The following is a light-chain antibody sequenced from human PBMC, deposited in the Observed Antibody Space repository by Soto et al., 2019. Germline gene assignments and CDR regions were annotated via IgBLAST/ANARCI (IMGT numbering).Light chain of an antibody. CDR2: AAP. V-gene: IGKV3-20*01. CDR3: QQYGSSVTWT. J-gene: IGKJ1*01. Sequence: EVVLTQSPGTVSLSPGERATLSCRASQSVTSNYLAWYQQKPGQAPRLLIYAAPSRATGIPDRFSGSGSGTDFTLSISRLEPGDFAVYYCQQYGSSVTWTFGQGTKVEIK. CDR1: QSVTSNY.